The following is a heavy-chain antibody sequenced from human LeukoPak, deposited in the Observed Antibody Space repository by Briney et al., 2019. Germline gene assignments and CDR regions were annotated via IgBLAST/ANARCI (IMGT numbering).Heavy chain of an antibody. CDR2: IYYSGST. V-gene: IGHV4-38-2*02. CDR1: GYSISSGYY. D-gene: IGHD2-2*01. J-gene: IGHJ4*02. Sequence: PLETLSLTCTVSGYSISSGYYWGWIRQPPGKGLEWIGSIYYSGSTYYNPSLKSRVTISVDTSRNQFSLKLSSVTAADTAVYYCARDPLPAAIFDYWGQGTLVTVSS. CDR3: ARDPLPAAIFDY.